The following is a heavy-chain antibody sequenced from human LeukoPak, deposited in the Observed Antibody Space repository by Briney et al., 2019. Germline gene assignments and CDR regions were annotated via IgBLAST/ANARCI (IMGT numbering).Heavy chain of an antibody. V-gene: IGHV4-38-2*01. CDR2: IYHSGST. Sequence: PSETLSLTCAVSGYSISSGYYWGWIRQPPGKGLEGIGSIYHSGSTYYNPSLKSRVTISVDTSKNQFSLKLSSVTAADTAVYYCARFLSGTGSSGYPDWGQGTLVTVSS. CDR3: ARFLSGTGSSGYPD. D-gene: IGHD3-22*01. CDR1: GYSISSGYY. J-gene: IGHJ4*02.